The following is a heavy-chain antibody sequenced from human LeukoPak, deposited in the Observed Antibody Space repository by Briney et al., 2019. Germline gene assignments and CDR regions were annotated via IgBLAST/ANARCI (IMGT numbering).Heavy chain of an antibody. CDR2: ISGSGGST. D-gene: IGHD1-1*01. V-gene: IGHV3-23*01. Sequence: GGSLRLSCAASGFTFSSYAMSWVRQAPGKGLEWVSAISGSGGSTYYADSVKGRFTISRDNAKNSLYLQMNSLRAEDTAVYYCARNPGTTFPFDYWGQGTLVTVSS. CDR1: GFTFSSYA. CDR3: ARNPGTTFPFDY. J-gene: IGHJ4*02.